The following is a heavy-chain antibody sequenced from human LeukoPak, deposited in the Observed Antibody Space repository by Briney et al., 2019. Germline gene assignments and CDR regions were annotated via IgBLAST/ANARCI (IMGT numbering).Heavy chain of an antibody. D-gene: IGHD5-18*01. V-gene: IGHV4-59*01. CDR1: GGSISSYY. CDR2: IYYSGST. Sequence: SETLSLTCTVSGGSISSYYWSWIRQPPGKGLEWIGYIYYSGSTKYNSSLKSRVTISVDTSKNQFSLKVSSVTAADTAVYSCARVGGYSYGSYPDQYYYYYGMDVWGQGTTVIVSS. J-gene: IGHJ6*02. CDR3: ARVGGYSYGSYPDQYYYYYGMDV.